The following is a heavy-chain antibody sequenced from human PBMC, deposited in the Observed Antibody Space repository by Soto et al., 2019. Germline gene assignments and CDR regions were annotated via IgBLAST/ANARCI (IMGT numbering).Heavy chain of an antibody. CDR1: GFTFDDYT. J-gene: IGHJ3*02. CDR3: AKDFWSGYDAFDI. V-gene: IGHV3-43*01. CDR2: ISWDGGST. Sequence: GGSLRLSCAASGFTFDDYTMHWVRQALGKGLEWVSLISWDGGSTYYADSVKGRFTISRDNSKNSLYLQMNSLRTEDTALYYCAKDFWSGYDAFDIWGQGKMVTVSS. D-gene: IGHD3-3*01.